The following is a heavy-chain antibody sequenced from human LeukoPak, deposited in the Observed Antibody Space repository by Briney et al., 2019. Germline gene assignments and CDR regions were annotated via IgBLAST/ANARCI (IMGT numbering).Heavy chain of an antibody. D-gene: IGHD6-19*01. CDR1: GYTFTSYG. Sequence: GASVKVSCKASGYTFTSYGINWVRQATGQGLEWMGWMNPNSGNTGYAQKFQGRVTMTRNTSISTAYMELSSLRSEDTAVYYCARGVIAVAGTEYWGQGTLVTVSS. CDR2: MNPNSGNT. CDR3: ARGVIAVAGTEY. J-gene: IGHJ4*02. V-gene: IGHV1-8*02.